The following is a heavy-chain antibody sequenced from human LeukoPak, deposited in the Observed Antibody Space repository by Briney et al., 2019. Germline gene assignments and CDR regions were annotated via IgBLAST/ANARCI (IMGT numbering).Heavy chain of an antibody. Sequence: GGSLRLSCAASGFTFSDYYMSWIRQAPGKGLEWVSYISSSGSTIYYADSVKGRFTISRDNSKNTLYPQMNSLRAEDTAVYYCAKQTYYGSGTNWFDPWGQGTLVTVSS. CDR3: AKQTYYGSGTNWFDP. J-gene: IGHJ5*02. V-gene: IGHV3-11*01. D-gene: IGHD3-10*01. CDR1: GFTFSDYY. CDR2: ISSSGSTI.